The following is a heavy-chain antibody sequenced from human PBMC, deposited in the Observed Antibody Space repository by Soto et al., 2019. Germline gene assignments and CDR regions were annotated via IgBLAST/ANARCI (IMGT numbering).Heavy chain of an antibody. D-gene: IGHD2-21*02. CDR2: IYYSGST. CDR3: ARGKREHIVVVTAIPFDY. Sequence: SETLSLTCTVSGGSISSSSYYWGWIRQPPGKGLEWIGSIYYSGSTYYNPSLKSRVTISVDTSKNQFSLKLSPVTAADTAVYYCARGKREHIVVVTAIPFDYWGQGTLVTVSS. J-gene: IGHJ4*02. V-gene: IGHV4-39*07. CDR1: GGSISSSSYY.